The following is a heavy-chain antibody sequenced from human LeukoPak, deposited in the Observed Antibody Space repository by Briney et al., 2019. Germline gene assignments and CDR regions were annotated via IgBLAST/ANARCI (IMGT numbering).Heavy chain of an antibody. J-gene: IGHJ4*02. Sequence: PGGSLRLSCAASGFTFSSYAMSWVRQAPGKGLEWVSLIYSGGSTFYADSVKGRFTISRDNSKNTLYLQMNSLRAEDTAVYYCAEVAAAGTEYFDHWGQGILVTVSS. V-gene: IGHV3-23*03. CDR1: GFTFSSYA. CDR3: AEVAAAGTEYFDH. D-gene: IGHD6-13*01. CDR2: IYSGGST.